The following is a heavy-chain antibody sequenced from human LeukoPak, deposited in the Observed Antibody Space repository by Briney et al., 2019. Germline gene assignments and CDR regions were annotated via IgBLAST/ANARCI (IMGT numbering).Heavy chain of an antibody. CDR2: ISGSGGST. CDR3: AIAPATVVVIPYFDY. V-gene: IGHV3-23*01. D-gene: IGHD3-22*01. J-gene: IGHJ4*02. CDR1: GFTFGSYA. Sequence: GGSLRLSCAASGFTFGSYAMSWVRQAPGKGLEWVSAISGSGGSTYYADSVKGRFTISRDNSKNTLYLQMNSLRAEDTAVYYCAIAPATVVVIPYFDYWGQGTLVTVSS.